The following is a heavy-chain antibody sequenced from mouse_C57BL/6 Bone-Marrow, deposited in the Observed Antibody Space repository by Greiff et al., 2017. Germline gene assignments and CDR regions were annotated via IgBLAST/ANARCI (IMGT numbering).Heavy chain of an antibody. CDR2: IHPNSGST. V-gene: IGHV1-64*01. CDR1: GYTFTSYW. D-gene: IGHD3-3*01. Sequence: QVQLQQPGAELVKPGASVKLSCKASGYTFTSYWMRWVKQRPGQGLEWIGMIHPNSGSTNYNEKFKSKATLTVDKSSSTAYMQLSSLTSEDSAVYYCAGCSPYAMDYWGQGTSVTVSS. CDR3: AGCSPYAMDY. J-gene: IGHJ4*01.